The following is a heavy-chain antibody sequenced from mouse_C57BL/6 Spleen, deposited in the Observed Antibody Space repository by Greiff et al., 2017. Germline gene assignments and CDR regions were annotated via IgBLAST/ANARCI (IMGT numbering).Heavy chain of an antibody. V-gene: IGHV1-18*01. CDR2: INPNNGGT. J-gene: IGHJ2*01. Sequence: VQLQQSGPELVKPGASVKIPCKASGYTFTDYNMDWVKQSHGKSLEWIGDINPNNGGTIYNQKFKGKATLTVDKSSSTAYMELRSLTSEDTAVYYCATRYYDYPFGYWGQGTTLTVSS. CDR3: ATRYYDYPFGY. CDR1: GYTFTDYN. D-gene: IGHD2-4*01.